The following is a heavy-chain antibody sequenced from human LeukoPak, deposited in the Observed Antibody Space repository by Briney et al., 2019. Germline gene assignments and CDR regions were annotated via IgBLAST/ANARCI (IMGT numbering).Heavy chain of an antibody. V-gene: IGHV3-53*01. J-gene: IGHJ4*02. CDR3: ARRTGYGYGLDC. Sequence: GGSLRLSCAASGLTVSNNDVSWVRQAPGKGLEWVLVIDIRGDTYYAETVKGRFTISRDKSKNTVSLQMDSLRAEDTAVYFCARRTGYGYGLDCWGQGTLVTVSS. CDR2: IDIRGDT. CDR1: GLTVSNND. D-gene: IGHD5-18*01.